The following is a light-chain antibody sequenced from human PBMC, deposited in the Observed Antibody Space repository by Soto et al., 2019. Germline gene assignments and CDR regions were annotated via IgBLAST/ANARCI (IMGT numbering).Light chain of an antibody. CDR1: SSDVGGYNY. CDR3: SSYTSSSTYVV. J-gene: IGLJ2*01. V-gene: IGLV2-14*01. CDR2: EVS. Sequence: QSALTQPASVSGSPGQSITISCTGTSSDVGGYNYVSWYQQHPGKAPKLMIYEVSNRPSGVSNRFSGSKSGNTASLTISGLQAEHEADYYCSSYTSSSTYVVFGGGTQLTVL.